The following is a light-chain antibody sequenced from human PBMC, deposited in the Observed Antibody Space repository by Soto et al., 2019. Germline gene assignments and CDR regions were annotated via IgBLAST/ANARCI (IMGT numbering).Light chain of an antibody. CDR3: RQYYTHPHA. CDR2: KAS. Sequence: DIQMTHSPSTLSASVGDRVTITCRASQNINSWLAWYQQKPGKAPNLLIYKASSLESGVPSRFSGSGSETECSLTNNILQPDDFATSSCRQYYTHPHAFRNGTKV. J-gene: IGKJ1*01. CDR1: QNINSW. V-gene: IGKV1-5*03.